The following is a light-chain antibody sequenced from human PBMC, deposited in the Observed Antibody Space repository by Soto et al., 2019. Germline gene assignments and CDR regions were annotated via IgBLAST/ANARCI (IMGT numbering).Light chain of an antibody. CDR2: GAS. CDR1: QSVSNY. J-gene: IGKJ1*01. CDR3: QQYEAVVT. V-gene: IGKV3-20*01. Sequence: EIVLTQSPATLSLSPGERATLSCRASQSVSNYLAWYQQKPGQAPRLLIDGASTRATGTPDRFSGSGSGTDFTLTISRLEPEDVAVYYCQQYEAVVTFGQGTKVDIK.